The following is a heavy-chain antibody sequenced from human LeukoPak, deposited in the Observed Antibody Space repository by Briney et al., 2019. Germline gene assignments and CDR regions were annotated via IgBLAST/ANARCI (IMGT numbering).Heavy chain of an antibody. V-gene: IGHV4-4*09. CDR1: GSISSYY. CDR3: ARQKCTSTSCLTKNAFDL. CDR2: IYTSGST. D-gene: IGHD2-2*01. Sequence: SETLSLTCTVSGSISSYYWRWVRRPPGKGRGWIGYIYTSGSTNNNPALKRRVTISIDTAKKKISLEMSSVTAADTAVYYCARQKCTSTSCLTKNAFDLWGQGTMVTVSS. J-gene: IGHJ3*01.